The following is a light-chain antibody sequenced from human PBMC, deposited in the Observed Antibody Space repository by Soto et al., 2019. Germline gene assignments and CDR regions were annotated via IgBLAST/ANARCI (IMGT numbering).Light chain of an antibody. CDR3: QQYNNWPPT. J-gene: IGKJ1*01. V-gene: IGKV3D-15*01. CDR1: QSVSGN. CDR2: GAS. Sequence: EIVMTQSPATLSVSPGERATLSCRASQSVSGNLAWYQQKPGQAPMLLIYGASTRATGIPARFSGSGSGTEFTLTISSHQSEDFAVYYCQQYNNWPPTFGQGTKVEIK.